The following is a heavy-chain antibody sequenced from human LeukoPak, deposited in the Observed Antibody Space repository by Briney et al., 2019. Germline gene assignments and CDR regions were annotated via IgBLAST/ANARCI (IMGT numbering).Heavy chain of an antibody. Sequence: SETLSLTCTVSGGSISSGSYYWSWIRQPAWKGLEWIREINHSGSTNYNPSLKSRVTISVDTSKNQFSLKLSSVTAADTAVYYCARSDRGVWGSYRPGIWGQGTMVTVSS. V-gene: IGHV4-61*10. CDR1: GGSISSGSYY. CDR2: INHSGST. CDR3: ARSDRGVWGSYRPGI. J-gene: IGHJ3*02. D-gene: IGHD3-16*02.